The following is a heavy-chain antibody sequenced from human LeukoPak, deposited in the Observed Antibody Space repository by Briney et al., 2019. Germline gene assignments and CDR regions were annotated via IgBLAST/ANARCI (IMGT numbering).Heavy chain of an antibody. Sequence: PGGSLRLSCAVSGSDFSSHNFHWVRQAPGKGLEWVSAISGSGGSTYYADSVKGRFTISRDNSKNSLYPQMNSLRAEDTAVYYCARGLESITMIVVDPYYFDYWGQGTLVTVSS. J-gene: IGHJ4*02. CDR2: ISGSGGST. CDR3: ARGLESITMIVVDPYYFDY. CDR1: GSDFSSHN. V-gene: IGHV3-23*01. D-gene: IGHD3-22*01.